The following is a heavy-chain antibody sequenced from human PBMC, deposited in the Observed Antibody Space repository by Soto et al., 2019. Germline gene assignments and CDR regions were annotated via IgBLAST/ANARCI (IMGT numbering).Heavy chain of an antibody. CDR1: GGSISSYD. V-gene: IGHV4-59*08. CDR2: IYYSGST. J-gene: IGHJ4*02. D-gene: IGHD6-19*01. CDR3: ARTDPGYSSGWDSYYFDY. Sequence: SETLSLTCTVSGGSISSYDWSWIRQPPGKGLEWIGYIYYSGSTNYNPSLKSRVTISVDTSKNQFSLKLSSVTAADTAVYYCARTDPGYSSGWDSYYFDYWGQGTLVTVSS.